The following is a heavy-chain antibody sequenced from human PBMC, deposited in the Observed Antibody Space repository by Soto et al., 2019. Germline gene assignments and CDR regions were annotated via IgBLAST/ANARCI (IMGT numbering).Heavy chain of an antibody. CDR3: AKDRRADWESYYYYAMDV. J-gene: IGHJ6*02. CDR2: IIPIYGTA. Sequence: QVQLVQSGAEVKKPGSSVKVSCKASGGTFSSFTISWVRQAPGQGLEWMGGIIPIYGTANYAQKFQGRVTSTADASTRPAYMELSSLRSEDTAVEYCAKDRRADWESYYYYAMDVWGQGTTVTVAS. V-gene: IGHV1-69*01. CDR1: GGTFSSFT. D-gene: IGHD1-26*01.